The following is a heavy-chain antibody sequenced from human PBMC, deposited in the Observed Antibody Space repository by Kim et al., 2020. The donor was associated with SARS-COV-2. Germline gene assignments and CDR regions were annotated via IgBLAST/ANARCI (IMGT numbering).Heavy chain of an antibody. V-gene: IGHV3-33*06. J-gene: IGHJ4*02. D-gene: IGHD3-10*01. CDR3: AKDRSAYYYGSGNSGY. Sequence: SVKGRFTISRDNSKNTLYLQMNSLRAEDTAVYYCAKDRSAYYYGSGNSGYWGQGTLVTVSS.